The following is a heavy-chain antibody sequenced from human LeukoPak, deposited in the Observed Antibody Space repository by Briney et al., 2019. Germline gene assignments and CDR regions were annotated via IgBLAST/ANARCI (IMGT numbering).Heavy chain of an antibody. Sequence: HPGGSLRLSCAASGFTVSNSDIHWVRQSTGGGLEWVSTIGVAGDTYYSASVKGRFTISRDNARNSLFLQMFSLKAEDTAVYYCARGPTHLYYGMDVWGQGTLVTVSS. D-gene: IGHD1-1*01. J-gene: IGHJ6*02. CDR3: ARGPTHLYYGMDV. CDR1: GFTVSNSD. CDR2: IGVAGDT. V-gene: IGHV3-13*01.